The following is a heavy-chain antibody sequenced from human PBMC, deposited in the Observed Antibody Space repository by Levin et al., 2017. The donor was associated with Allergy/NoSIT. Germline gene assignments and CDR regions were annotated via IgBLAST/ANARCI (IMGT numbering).Heavy chain of an antibody. CDR1: GFTFSSNV. Sequence: GGSLRLSCAASGFTFSSNVLIWVRQAPGKGLEWVSSISGSGRTTYYADSLKSRCTISRDNSKNTLYLQMNSLRAEDTAVYYVLTGSGGYWGQGTLVSVS. J-gene: IGHJ4*02. V-gene: IGHV3-23*01. CDR2: ISGSGRTT. D-gene: IGHD3-3*01. CDR3: LTGSGGY.